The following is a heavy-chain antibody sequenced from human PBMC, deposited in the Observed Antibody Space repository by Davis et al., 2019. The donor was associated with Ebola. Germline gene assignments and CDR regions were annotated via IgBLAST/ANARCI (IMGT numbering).Heavy chain of an antibody. Sequence: PSETLSLTCTVSGGSISNSYWTWLRQPPGKRLEWIGNIFYSGNANYNPSLKSRVTISIHTSENQFSLKVNSVTAADTAVYYCASTRFWTGYCFDYWGQGTLVTVSS. CDR3: ASTRFWTGYCFDY. CDR2: IFYSGNA. D-gene: IGHD3/OR15-3a*01. J-gene: IGHJ4*02. CDR1: GGSISNSY. V-gene: IGHV4-59*01.